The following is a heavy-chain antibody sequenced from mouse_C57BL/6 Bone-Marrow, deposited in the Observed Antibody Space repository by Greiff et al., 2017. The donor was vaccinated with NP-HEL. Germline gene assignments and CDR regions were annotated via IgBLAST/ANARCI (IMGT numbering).Heavy chain of an antibody. D-gene: IGHD2-2*01. CDR1: GYTFTSYG. CDR2: IYPRSGNT. CDR3: ASGGMVTAAWFAY. Sequence: VQLQQSGAELARPGASVKLSCKASGYTFTSYGISWVKQRTGQGLEWIGEIYPRSGNTYYNEKFKGKATLTADKSSSTAYMELRSLTSEDSAVYFCASGGMVTAAWFAYWGQGTLVTVS. V-gene: IGHV1-81*01. J-gene: IGHJ3*01.